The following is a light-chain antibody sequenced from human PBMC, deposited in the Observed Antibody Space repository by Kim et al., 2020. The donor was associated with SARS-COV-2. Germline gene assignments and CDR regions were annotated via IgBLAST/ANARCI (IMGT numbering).Light chain of an antibody. V-gene: IGLV6-57*03. J-gene: IGLJ3*02. CDR1: SGSIASNY. Sequence: KNVTISCTRSSGSIASNYVQWYQQRPGSAPTTVIYEDKQRPSGVPDRFSGSIDSSSNSASLTISGLKTEDEADYYCQSYDSSNHGVFGGGTKLTVL. CDR2: EDK. CDR3: QSYDSSNHGV.